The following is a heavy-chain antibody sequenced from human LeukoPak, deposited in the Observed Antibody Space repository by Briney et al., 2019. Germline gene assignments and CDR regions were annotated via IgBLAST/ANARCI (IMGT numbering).Heavy chain of an antibody. V-gene: IGHV1-69*13. CDR3: ARDSGDYDSSGYYYWFDP. CDR1: GGTFSSYA. CDR2: IIPIFGTA. J-gene: IGHJ5*02. Sequence: SVTVSCKASGGTFSSYAISWVRQAPGQGLEWMGGIIPIFGTANYAQKFQGRVTITADESTSTAYMELSSLRSEDTAVYYCARDSGDYDSSGYYYWFDPWGQGTLFTVSS. D-gene: IGHD3-22*01.